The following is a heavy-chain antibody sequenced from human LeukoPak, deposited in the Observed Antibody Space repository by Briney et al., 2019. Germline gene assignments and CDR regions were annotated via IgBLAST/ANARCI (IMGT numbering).Heavy chain of an antibody. D-gene: IGHD3-16*01. CDR1: GFTFSSYA. J-gene: IGHJ4*02. CDR3: AKDDGGEYHLFDS. V-gene: IGHV3-23*01. Sequence: GGSLRLSCAASGFTFSSYAMTWVRQAPGKGLEWVSAISGSGGSTYYADSVKGRFTISRDNSKNTLYLQMNSLRVEDTAVYYCAKDDGGEYHLFDSWGLGTLVTVSS. CDR2: ISGSGGST.